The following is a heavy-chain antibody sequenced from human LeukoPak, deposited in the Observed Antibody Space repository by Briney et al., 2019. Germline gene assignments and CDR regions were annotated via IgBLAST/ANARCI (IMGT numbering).Heavy chain of an antibody. CDR1: GYTFTSYA. CDR3: ARGKMASRLFYLGPKKRNFDY. V-gene: IGHV1-18*01. D-gene: IGHD5-24*01. Sequence: ASVKVSCKASGYTFTSYAISWVRQAPGQGLEWMGWISAYNGNTNYAQKFQGRVTMTRNTSISTAYMELSSLRSEDTAVYYCARGKMASRLFYLGPKKRNFDYWGQGTLVTVSS. CDR2: ISAYNGNT. J-gene: IGHJ4*02.